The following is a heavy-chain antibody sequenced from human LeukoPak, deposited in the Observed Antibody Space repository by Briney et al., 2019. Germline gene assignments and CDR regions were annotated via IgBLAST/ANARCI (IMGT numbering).Heavy chain of an antibody. J-gene: IGHJ4*02. D-gene: IGHD6-13*01. CDR2: ISYDGSNK. Sequence: PGRSLRLSCAASGFTFSSYGMHLVRQAPGKGLEWVAVISYDGSNKYYADSVKGRFTISRDNPKNTLYLQMNSLRTEDTAVYYCARTVAAAGPMDYWGQGTLVTVSS. CDR3: ARTVAAAGPMDY. CDR1: GFTFSSYG. V-gene: IGHV3-30*03.